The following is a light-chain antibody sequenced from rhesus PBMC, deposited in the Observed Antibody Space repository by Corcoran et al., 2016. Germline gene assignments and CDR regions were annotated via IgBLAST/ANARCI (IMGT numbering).Light chain of an antibody. Sequence: DIQMTQSPSSLSASIGDKVTITCHASQGISNWLAWYQTTPGKAPKPQIYHASTLQSGVPSRFSGSGSGTDYTLTISSLQPEDFATYYCQQYDDLPLTVGGGTTVEIK. CDR3: QQYDDLPLT. CDR2: HAS. CDR1: QGISNW. J-gene: IGKJ4*01. V-gene: IGKV1-19*01.